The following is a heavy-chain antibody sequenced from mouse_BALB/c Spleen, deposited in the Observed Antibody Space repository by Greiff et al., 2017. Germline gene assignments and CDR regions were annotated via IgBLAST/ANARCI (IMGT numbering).Heavy chain of an antibody. Sequence: EVKLVESGPGLVKPSQSLSLTCTVTGYSITSDYAWNWIRQFPGNKLEWMGYISYSGSTSYNPSLKSRISITRDTSKNQFFLQLNSVTTEDTATYYCARGDPFRFAYWGQGTLVTVSA. CDR3: ARGDPFRFAY. CDR2: ISYSGST. V-gene: IGHV3-2*02. D-gene: IGHD3-3*01. J-gene: IGHJ3*01. CDR1: GYSITSDYA.